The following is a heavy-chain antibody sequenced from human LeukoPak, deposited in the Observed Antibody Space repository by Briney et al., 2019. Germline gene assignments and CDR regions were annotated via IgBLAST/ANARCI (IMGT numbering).Heavy chain of an antibody. J-gene: IGHJ3*02. CDR1: GFTFSSYD. CDR2: IGTAGDT. Sequence: GGSLRLSCAASGFTFSSYDMHWVRHATGKGLEWDSAIGTAGDTCYPGSAKARFTISRENAKNSLYLQMNSLRAGDTAVYYCARVPRVGAAVGGAFDIWGQGTMVTVSS. CDR3: ARVPRVGAAVGGAFDI. V-gene: IGHV3-13*01. D-gene: IGHD6-13*01.